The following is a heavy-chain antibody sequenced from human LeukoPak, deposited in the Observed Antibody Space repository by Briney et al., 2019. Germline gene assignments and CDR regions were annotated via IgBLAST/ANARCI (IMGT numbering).Heavy chain of an antibody. J-gene: IGHJ5*02. CDR2: INPNSGGT. V-gene: IGHV1-2*02. D-gene: IGHD1-26*01. CDR3: ARDARYSGSYFNWFDP. Sequence: ASVTVSCKASGYTFTGYYMHWVRQAPGQGLEWMGWINPNSGGTNYAQKFQGRVTMTRDTSISTDYMELSRLRSDDTAVYYCARDARYSGSYFNWFDPWGQGTLVTVSS. CDR1: GYTFTGYY.